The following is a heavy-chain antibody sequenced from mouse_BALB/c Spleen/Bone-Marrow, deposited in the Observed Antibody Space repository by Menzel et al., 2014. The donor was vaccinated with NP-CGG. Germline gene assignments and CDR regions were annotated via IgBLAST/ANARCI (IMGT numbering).Heavy chain of an antibody. D-gene: IGHD1-2*01. J-gene: IGHJ3*01. V-gene: IGHV10-1*02. CDR2: IRSKSNNYAT. Sequence: VKVEESGGGLVQPKGSLKLSCAASGFTFNTYAMNWVRQAPGKGLEWVARIRSKSNNYATYYADSVKDRFTISRDDSQSMLYLQMNNLKTEDTAMYYCVRRDYGYGGFAYWGQGTLVTVSA. CDR1: GFTFNTYA. CDR3: VRRDYGYGGFAY.